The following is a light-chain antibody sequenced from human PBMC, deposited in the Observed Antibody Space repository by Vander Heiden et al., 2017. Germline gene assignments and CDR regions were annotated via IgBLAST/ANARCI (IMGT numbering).Light chain of an antibody. CDR2: DAT. CDR3: QQFSIYPRT. J-gene: IGKJ2*01. V-gene: IGKV1-13*02. Sequence: AIQLTQSPSSLSTSVGARVTITCRASQGITSALAWYQQKPGKRPELLIYDATSLETGVPLRFSGSGSGTDFTLTISSLQPEDAATYFCQQFSIYPRTFGQWTKLEIK. CDR1: QGITSA.